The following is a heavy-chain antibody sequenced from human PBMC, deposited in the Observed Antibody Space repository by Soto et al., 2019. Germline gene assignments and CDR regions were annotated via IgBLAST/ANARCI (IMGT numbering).Heavy chain of an antibody. CDR3: ARVAYYYDSSGYRMGSYYFDY. CDR2: IYYSGST. D-gene: IGHD3-22*01. J-gene: IGHJ4*02. Sequence: SETLSLTCTVSGGSISSYYWSWIRQPPGKGLEWIGYIYYSGSTNYNPSLKSRVTISVDTSKNQFSLKLSSVTAADTAVYYCARVAYYYDSSGYRMGSYYFDYWGQGTLVTVS. V-gene: IGHV4-59*01. CDR1: GGSISSYY.